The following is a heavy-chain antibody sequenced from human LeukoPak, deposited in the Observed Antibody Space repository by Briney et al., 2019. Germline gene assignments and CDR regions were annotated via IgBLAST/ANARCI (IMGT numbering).Heavy chain of an antibody. J-gene: IGHJ4*02. V-gene: IGHV3-23*01. Sequence: GGSLRLSCAASGFTVSSNYMSWVRQAPGKGLEWVSAISGSGGSTYYADSVKGRFTISRDNSKNTLYLQMNSLRAEDTAVYYCAKVAYSSGWYGGFDYWGQGTLVTVSS. CDR3: AKVAYSSGWYGGFDY. D-gene: IGHD6-19*01. CDR1: GFTVSSNY. CDR2: ISGSGGST.